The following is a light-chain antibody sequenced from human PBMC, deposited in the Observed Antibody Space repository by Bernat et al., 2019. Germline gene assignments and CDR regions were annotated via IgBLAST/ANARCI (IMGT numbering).Light chain of an antibody. CDR2: AAS. Sequence: DIQMTQSPSSVSASVGDRVTITCRASHDIYNYLAWYQRKPGKAPHLLTYAASSLLGGVPSRFRGSASGSNYTLTITSLQPEDLATYYCQQTYTFPLTFGGGTKVEIK. CDR1: HDIYNY. J-gene: IGKJ4*01. CDR3: QQTYTFPLT. V-gene: IGKV1-12*01.